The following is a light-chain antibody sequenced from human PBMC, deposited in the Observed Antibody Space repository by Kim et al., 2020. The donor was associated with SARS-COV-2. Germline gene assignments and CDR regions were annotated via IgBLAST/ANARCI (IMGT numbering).Light chain of an antibody. J-gene: IGLJ3*02. Sequence: ALGQTVRITCQGDSLRNYYASWYQQKPGQAPVLVIYGKNNRPSGIPDRFSGSSSGNTASLTITGAQAEDEADYYCSSRDSSGNHWVFGGGTQLTVL. CDR1: SLRNYY. CDR2: GKN. CDR3: SSRDSSGNHWV. V-gene: IGLV3-19*01.